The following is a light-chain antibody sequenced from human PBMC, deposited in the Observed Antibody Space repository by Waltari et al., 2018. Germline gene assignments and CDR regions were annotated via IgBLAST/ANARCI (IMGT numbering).Light chain of an antibody. Sequence: QSALTQPASVSGSPGQSITISCTGTSSDVGGYNYVSWYQQHPGKAPKLIIYDVSKRPSGVSNRFSGSKSGHTASLTISGLQAEDEADYYCSSYPSSSTWVFGGGTKLTVL. CDR3: SSYPSSSTWV. CDR2: DVS. J-gene: IGLJ3*02. V-gene: IGLV2-14*01. CDR1: SSDVGGYNY.